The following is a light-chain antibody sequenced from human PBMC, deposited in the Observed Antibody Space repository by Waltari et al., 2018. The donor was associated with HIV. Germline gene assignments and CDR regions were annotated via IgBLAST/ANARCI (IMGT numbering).Light chain of an antibody. V-gene: IGLV2-23*02. J-gene: IGLJ2*01. CDR3: CSYAGSSTLI. CDR1: SSDVGSNS. Sequence: QSALTQPASVSGSPGQSITISCTGTSSDVGSNSVSWFQQPPGKDPKLIIYDIVKRPSGVSNRFSGSKSGNTASLTISGLQAEDEADYYCCSYAGSSTLIFGGGTKLTVL. CDR2: DIV.